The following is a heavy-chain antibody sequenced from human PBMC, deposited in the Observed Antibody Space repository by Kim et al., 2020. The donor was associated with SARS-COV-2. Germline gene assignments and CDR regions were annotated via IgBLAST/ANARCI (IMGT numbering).Heavy chain of an antibody. V-gene: IGHV4-59*01. CDR1: GGSINNYY. CDR3: ARLPDISGWPFDS. D-gene: IGHD2-15*01. Sequence: SETLSLSCTVSGGSINNYYWTWIRQPPGKGLEWIGYIHYSGRTNYNPSFTSRVAISVDTSKNHFSLKLTPVTAADTAVYYCARLPDISGWPFDSWGQGTLVTVSS. J-gene: IGHJ4*02. CDR2: IHYSGRT.